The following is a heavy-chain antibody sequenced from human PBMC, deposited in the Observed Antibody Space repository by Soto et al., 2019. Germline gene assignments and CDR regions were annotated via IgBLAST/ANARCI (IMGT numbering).Heavy chain of an antibody. J-gene: IGHJ3*01. CDR3: ARVCGGDCGNAFDV. CDR2: ISFDSRDK. Sequence: QVQLVESGGGVVQPGRSLRLSCAASGFTFSAYGIHWVRQAPGKGLEWVATISFDSRDKLYVDSMNGRLTISRENSRNTVYLQMDSLRDEDTAVYHCARVCGGDCGNAFDVWGQGTVVAVSS. D-gene: IGHD2-21*02. V-gene: IGHV3-33*05. CDR1: GFTFSAYG.